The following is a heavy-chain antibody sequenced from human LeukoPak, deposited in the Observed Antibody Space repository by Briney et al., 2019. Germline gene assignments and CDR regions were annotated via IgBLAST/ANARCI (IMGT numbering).Heavy chain of an antibody. CDR2: IYYSGST. J-gene: IGHJ4*02. CDR3: AKDLNYYASGNLFDY. CDR1: GGSISSYY. Sequence: MPSETLSLTCTVSGGSISSYYWSWIRQPPGKGLEWIGYIYYSGSTNYNPSLKNRVTISVDTSKNQFSPKMRFVTAADTAVYYCAKDLNYYASGNLFDYWGQGTLVTVSS. V-gene: IGHV4-59*12. D-gene: IGHD3-10*01.